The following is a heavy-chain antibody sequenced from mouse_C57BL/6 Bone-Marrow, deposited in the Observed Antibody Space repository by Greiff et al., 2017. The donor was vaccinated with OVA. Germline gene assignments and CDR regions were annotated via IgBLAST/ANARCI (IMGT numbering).Heavy chain of an antibody. CDR1: GYSITSGYY. D-gene: IGHD4-1*01. V-gene: IGHV3-6*01. CDR2: ISYDGSN. CDR3: ARANWDGVDY. Sequence: DVKLVESGPGLVKPSQSLSLTCSVTGYSITSGYYWNWIRQFPGNKLEWMGYISYDGSNNYNPSLKNRISITRDTSKNQFFLKLNSVTTEDTATYYCARANWDGVDYWGQGTTLTVSS. J-gene: IGHJ2*01.